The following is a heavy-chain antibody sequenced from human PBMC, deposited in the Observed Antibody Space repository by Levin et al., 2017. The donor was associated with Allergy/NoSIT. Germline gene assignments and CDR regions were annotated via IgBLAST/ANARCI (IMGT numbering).Heavy chain of an antibody. CDR3: SRVAGYSYGYYFDY. D-gene: IGHD5-18*01. J-gene: IGHJ4*02. CDR1: GGSISSGGYS. Sequence: SQTLSLTCAVSGGSISSGGYSWSWIRQPPGKGLEWIGNIYLSGSTNDNPSLKSRVTMSVDRSKNQFSLKLSYVTAADTAVYYCSRVAGYSYGYYFDYWGPGALVTVSS. CDR2: IYLSGST. V-gene: IGHV4-30-2*01.